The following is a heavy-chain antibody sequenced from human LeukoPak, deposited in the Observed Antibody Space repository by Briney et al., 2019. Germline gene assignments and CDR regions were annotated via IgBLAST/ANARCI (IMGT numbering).Heavy chain of an antibody. J-gene: IGHJ4*02. CDR1: GFTFSGSA. Sequence: GGSPRLSCAASGFTFSGSAMHWVRQASGKGLEWVGRIRSKANSYATAYAASVKGRFTISRDDSKNTAYLQMNSLKTEDTAVYYCTRHETAMAPVWGQGTLVTVSS. CDR3: TRHETAMAPV. CDR2: IRSKANSYAT. D-gene: IGHD5-18*01. V-gene: IGHV3-73*01.